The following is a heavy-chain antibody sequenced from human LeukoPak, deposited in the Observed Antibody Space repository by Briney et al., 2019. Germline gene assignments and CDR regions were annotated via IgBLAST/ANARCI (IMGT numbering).Heavy chain of an antibody. J-gene: IGHJ5*02. D-gene: IGHD2-8*01. CDR2: LYFSGST. CDR1: GDSISSSDYC. Sequence: PSETLSLTCTVSGDSISSSDYCWSWIRQPPGRGLEFVGCLYFSGSTYYNPSLNGRVTISVDASKNQFSLNLYSMTAADTALYFCARHRPHHGWFDPWGQGTLVTVSS. V-gene: IGHV4-39*01. CDR3: ARHRPHHGWFDP.